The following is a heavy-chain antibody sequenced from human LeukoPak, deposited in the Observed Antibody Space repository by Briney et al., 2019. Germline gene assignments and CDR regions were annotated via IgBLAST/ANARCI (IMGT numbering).Heavy chain of an antibody. CDR2: INPNSGGT. J-gene: IGHJ4*01. CDR1: GYTFTGYF. D-gene: IGHD3-10*01. V-gene: IGHV1-2*02. Sequence: APVKMSCTASGYTFTGYFIHWVRQTPGQGLEWMGWINPNSGGTNYAQKFQGRVAMTGDTSINTAYMELSRLTSDDTAVYYCSRDRGYYDSGNYPTDYWGHGSLVSVSS. CDR3: SRDRGYYDSGNYPTDY.